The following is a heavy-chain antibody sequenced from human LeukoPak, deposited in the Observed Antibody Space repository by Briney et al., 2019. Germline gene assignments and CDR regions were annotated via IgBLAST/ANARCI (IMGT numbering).Heavy chain of an antibody. V-gene: IGHV4-34*01. Sequence: PSETLSLTCAVYGGSFSGYYRSWIRQPPGKGLEWIGEINHSGSTNYNPSLKSRVTISVDTSRNQFSLKLSSVTAADTAVYYCARGMYYYDSSGPKSVYYYYYGMDVWGQGTTVTVSS. D-gene: IGHD3-22*01. CDR1: GGSFSGYY. J-gene: IGHJ6*02. CDR2: INHSGST. CDR3: ARGMYYYDSSGPKSVYYYYYGMDV.